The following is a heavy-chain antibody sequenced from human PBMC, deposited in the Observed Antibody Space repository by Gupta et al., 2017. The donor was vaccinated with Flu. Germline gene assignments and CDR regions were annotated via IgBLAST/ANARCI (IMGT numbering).Heavy chain of an antibody. CDR3: ANAGTYCGDGCYKDLFDY. V-gene: IGHV3-23*01. D-gene: IGHD2-21*01. CDR2: VSGSGTNK. Sequence: MRWVRKAPGKGIGGGSAVSGSGTNKDDADSMRGRFNIARDNSKNAGYLQMNSLRVDDTAVYFCANAGTYCGDGCYKDLFDYWGQGTRGTGSS. J-gene: IGHJ4*02.